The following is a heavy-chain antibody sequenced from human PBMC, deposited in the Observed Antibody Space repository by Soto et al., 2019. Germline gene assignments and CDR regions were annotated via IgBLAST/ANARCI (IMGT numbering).Heavy chain of an antibody. CDR3: ARDTLSGELDY. V-gene: IGHV3-48*02. Sequence: EVQLVESGGGLVQPGGSLRLSCAASGFTFSSYSMNWVRQAPGKGLEWVSYISSSSSTIYYADSVKGRFTISRDNAKNSLYLQMNSLGDEDTAVYYCARDTLSGELDYWGQGTLVTVSS. D-gene: IGHD5-12*01. CDR2: ISSSSSTI. CDR1: GFTFSSYS. J-gene: IGHJ4*02.